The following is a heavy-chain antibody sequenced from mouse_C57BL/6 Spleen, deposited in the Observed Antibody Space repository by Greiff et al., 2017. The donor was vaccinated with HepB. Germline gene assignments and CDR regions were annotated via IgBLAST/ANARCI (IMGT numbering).Heavy chain of an antibody. Sequence: EVQLQQSGPELVKPGASVKISCKASGYTFTDYYMNWVKQSHGKSLEWIGDINPNNGGTSYNQKFKGKATLTVDKSSSTAYMELRSLTSEDSAVYYCARGEVKDYWGQGTTLTVSS. CDR1: GYTFTDYY. CDR3: ARGEVKDY. CDR2: INPNNGGT. J-gene: IGHJ2*01. V-gene: IGHV1-26*01. D-gene: IGHD2-2*01.